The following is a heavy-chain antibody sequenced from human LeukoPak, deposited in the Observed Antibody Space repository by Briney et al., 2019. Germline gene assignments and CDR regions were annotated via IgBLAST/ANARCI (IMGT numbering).Heavy chain of an antibody. CDR3: ARGEYYDSSGYLDY. Sequence: PSETLSLTCTVSGGSISSYYWSWIRQPPGKGLEWIGYIYYSGSTNYNPSLKSRVTISVDTSKNQFSLKLSSVTAADTAVYYCARGEYYDSSGYLDYWGQGTLVTVSS. D-gene: IGHD3-22*01. CDR2: IYYSGST. CDR1: GGSISSYY. V-gene: IGHV4-59*01. J-gene: IGHJ4*02.